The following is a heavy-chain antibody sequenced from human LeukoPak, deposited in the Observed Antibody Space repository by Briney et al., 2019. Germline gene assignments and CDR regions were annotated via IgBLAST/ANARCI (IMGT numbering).Heavy chain of an antibody. D-gene: IGHD2-15*01. CDR2: ISAYNSNT. CDR1: GYTFTSYG. J-gene: IGHJ6*04. CDR3: ARAAVVVVAATWLGYYYGMDV. Sequence: ASVKVSCKASGYTFTSYGISWVRQAPGQGLEWMGWISAYNSNTNYAQKLQGRVTMTTDTSTSTAYMELRSLRSDDTAVYYCARAAVVVVAATWLGYYYGMDVWGKGTTVTVSS. V-gene: IGHV1-18*04.